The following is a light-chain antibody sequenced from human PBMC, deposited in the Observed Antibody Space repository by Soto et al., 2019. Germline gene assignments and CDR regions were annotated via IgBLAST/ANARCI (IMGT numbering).Light chain of an antibody. V-gene: IGLV4-69*01. Sequence: QSVLTQSPSASASLGASVKLTCTLSRGHSTYTIAWHQQQPDKGPRYLMKLKSDGSHSKGDGIPDRFSGSSSGAERYLTISSLHSEDEADYYCQTWGTGIRVFGGGTKVTVL. CDR3: QTWGTGIRV. J-gene: IGLJ3*02. CDR1: RGHSTYT. CDR2: LKSDGSH.